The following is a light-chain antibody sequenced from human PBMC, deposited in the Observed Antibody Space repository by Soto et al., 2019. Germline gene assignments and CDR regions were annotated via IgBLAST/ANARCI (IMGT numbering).Light chain of an antibody. J-gene: IGKJ2*01. Sequence: EIVLTQSPGTLSLSPGERATLSCRASQSTSSTYLAWYQQKPGQAPRLLIYGTSNRATGIPDRFSGSGSGTDFTLSISRLEPEDFAVYYCQLYGTSPMYTFGQGTKLEIK. V-gene: IGKV3-20*01. CDR3: QLYGTSPMYT. CDR2: GTS. CDR1: QSTSSTY.